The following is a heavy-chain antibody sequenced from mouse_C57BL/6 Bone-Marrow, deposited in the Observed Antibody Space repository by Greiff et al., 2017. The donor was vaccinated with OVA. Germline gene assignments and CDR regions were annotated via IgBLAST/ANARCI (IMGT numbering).Heavy chain of an antibody. CDR3: TRGYSNYYAMDY. V-gene: IGHV1-15*01. Sequence: VQRVEPGAELVRPGASVTLSCKASGYTFTDYEMHWVKQTPVHGLEWIGALDPETGGTAYNQKFKGKAILTAGKSSSTAYMELRSLTSEDSAVYYCTRGYSNYYAMDYWGQGTSVTVSS. J-gene: IGHJ4*01. CDR1: GYTFTDYE. CDR2: LDPETGGT. D-gene: IGHD2-5*01.